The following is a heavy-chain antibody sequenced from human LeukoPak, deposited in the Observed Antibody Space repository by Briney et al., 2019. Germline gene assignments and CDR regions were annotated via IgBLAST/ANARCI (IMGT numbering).Heavy chain of an antibody. V-gene: IGHV3-11*06. Sequence: GGSLRLSCAASGFTFSDYYMSWIRQAPGKGLEWVSSISSSSSYIYYADSVKGRFTISRDNAKNSLYLQMNSLRAEDTAVYYCARGTDTFGGVIADYYYYYMDVWGKGTTVTVSS. J-gene: IGHJ6*03. CDR3: ARGTDTFGGVIADYYYYYMDV. CDR1: GFTFSDYY. CDR2: ISSSSSYI. D-gene: IGHD3-16*02.